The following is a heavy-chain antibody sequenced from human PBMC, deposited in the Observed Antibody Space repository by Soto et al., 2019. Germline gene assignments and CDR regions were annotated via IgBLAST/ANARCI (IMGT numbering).Heavy chain of an antibody. V-gene: IGHV4-34*01. CDR2: INHSGST. D-gene: IGHD3-9*01. CDR1: GWSFSGYY. J-gene: IGHJ3*02. Sequence: PSETLSLTCAFYGWSFSGYYWSWIRQPPGKGLEWIGEINHSGSTNYNPSLKSRVTISVDTSKNQFSLKLSSVTAADTAVYYCARHVLRYFDWLSGAFDIWGQGTMVTVSS. CDR3: ARHVLRYFDWLSGAFDI.